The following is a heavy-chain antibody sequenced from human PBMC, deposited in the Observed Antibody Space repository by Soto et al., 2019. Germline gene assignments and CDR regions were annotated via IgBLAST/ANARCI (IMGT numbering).Heavy chain of an antibody. J-gene: IGHJ6*02. CDR1: GVSFSGYY. D-gene: IGHD5-12*01. V-gene: IGHV4-34*01. CDR2: INHSGST. CDR3: ARGRLYGMDV. Sequence: SETLSLICAVYGVSFSGYYWSWIRQPPGKGLEWIGEINHSGSTNYNPSLKSRVTISVDTSKNQFSLKLSSVTAADTAVYYCARGRLYGMDVWGQGTTVTVSS.